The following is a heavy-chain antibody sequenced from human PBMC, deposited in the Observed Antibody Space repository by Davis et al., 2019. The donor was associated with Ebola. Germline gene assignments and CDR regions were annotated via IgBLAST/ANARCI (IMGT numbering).Heavy chain of an antibody. V-gene: IGHV1-69*13. Sequence: SVKVSCKASGGTFSSYAISWVRQAPGQGLEWMGGIIPIFGTANYAQKFQGRVTITADESTSTAYMELSSLRSEDTAVYYCARDTRIAAAGYYFDYWGQGTLVTVSS. CDR3: ARDTRIAAAGYYFDY. J-gene: IGHJ4*02. CDR2: IIPIFGTA. D-gene: IGHD6-13*01. CDR1: GGTFSSYA.